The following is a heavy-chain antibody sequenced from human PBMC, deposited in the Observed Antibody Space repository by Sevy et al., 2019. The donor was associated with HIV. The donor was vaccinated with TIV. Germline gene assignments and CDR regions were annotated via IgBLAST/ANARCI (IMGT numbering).Heavy chain of an antibody. CDR2: IKQDGSEK. CDR3: ARDVSVPGGFDY. D-gene: IGHD1-1*01. Sequence: GGSLRLSCAASGFTFSSYWMSWVRQAPGKGLEWVANIKQDGSEKYYVDSVKGGFTISRDYAMNSLYLQMNSVRAEDTAVYYCARDVSVPGGFDYWGQGTLVTVSS. V-gene: IGHV3-7*01. J-gene: IGHJ4*02. CDR1: GFTFSSYW.